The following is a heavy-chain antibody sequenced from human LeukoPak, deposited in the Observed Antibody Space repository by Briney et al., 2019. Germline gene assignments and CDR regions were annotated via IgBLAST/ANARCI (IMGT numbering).Heavy chain of an antibody. CDR1: GFTFSSYS. CDR3: AREGPGQQLVRSAFDI. V-gene: IGHV3-21*01. J-gene: IGHJ3*02. Sequence: GGSLRLSCAASGFTFSSYSMNCVRQAPGKGLEWVSSISSSSSYIYYADSVKGRFTISRDNAKNPLYLQMNSLRAEDTAVYYCAREGPGQQLVRSAFDIWGQGTMVTVSS. D-gene: IGHD6-6*01. CDR2: ISSSSSYI.